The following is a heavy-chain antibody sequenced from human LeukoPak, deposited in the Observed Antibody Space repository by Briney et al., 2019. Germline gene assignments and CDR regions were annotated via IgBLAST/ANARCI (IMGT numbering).Heavy chain of an antibody. D-gene: IGHD6-19*01. CDR3: ARDSSGWYDAFDI. Sequence: SETLSLTCTVSGGSISSGSYYWSWIRQPAGKGLEWIGRIYTSGSTNYNPSLKSRVTISVDTSKNQFSLKLSSVTAADTAVYYCARDSSGWYDAFDIWGQGTMVTVSS. V-gene: IGHV4-61*02. CDR1: GGSISSGSYY. CDR2: IYTSGST. J-gene: IGHJ3*02.